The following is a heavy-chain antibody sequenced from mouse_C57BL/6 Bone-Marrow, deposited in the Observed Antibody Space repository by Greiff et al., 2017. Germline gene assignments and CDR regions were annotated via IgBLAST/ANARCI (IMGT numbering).Heavy chain of an antibody. V-gene: IGHV1-64*01. D-gene: IGHD2-3*01. Sequence: VQLQQSGAELVKPGAPVKLSCKAFGYTFTSYWMHWVKQRPGQGFEWIGMIHPNSGSTNYNEKFKSKATLTVDKSSSTAYMQLSSLTSEDSAVYYCASHDGYTWFAYWGQGTLVTVSA. CDR2: IHPNSGST. CDR3: ASHDGYTWFAY. CDR1: GYTFTSYW. J-gene: IGHJ3*01.